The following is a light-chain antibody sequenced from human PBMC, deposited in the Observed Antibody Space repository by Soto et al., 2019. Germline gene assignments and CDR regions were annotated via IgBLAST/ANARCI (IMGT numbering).Light chain of an antibody. Sequence: MTQSPDSLAVSLGERATINCKSSQSFLYSSNNKNYLAWYQQKPGQPPKLLIYWASTRESGVPDRFSGSGSGTDFTLTISSLQAEDVAVYYCQQYYSTPITFGQRTRLEIK. CDR2: WAS. CDR1: QSFLYSSNNKNY. CDR3: QQYYSTPIT. J-gene: IGKJ5*01. V-gene: IGKV4-1*01.